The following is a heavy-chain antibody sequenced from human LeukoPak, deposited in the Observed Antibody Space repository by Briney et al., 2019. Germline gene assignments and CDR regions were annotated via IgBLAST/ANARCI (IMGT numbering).Heavy chain of an antibody. CDR2: ISGSGGST. Sequence: GGSLRLFCAASGFTFSSYAMSWVRQAPGKGLEWVSAISGSGGSTYYADSVKGRFTISRDNSKNTLYLQMNSLRAEDTAVYYCAKSLYCSSTSCYAQYFDYWGQGTLVTVSS. V-gene: IGHV3-23*01. CDR3: AKSLYCSSTSCYAQYFDY. D-gene: IGHD2-2*01. J-gene: IGHJ4*02. CDR1: GFTFSSYA.